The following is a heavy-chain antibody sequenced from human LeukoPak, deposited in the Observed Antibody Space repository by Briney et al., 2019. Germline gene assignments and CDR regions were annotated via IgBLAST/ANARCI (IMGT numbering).Heavy chain of an antibody. Sequence: GGSLRLSCAASGFTFDDYGMSWVRQAPGKGLEWVSGINWNGGSTGYADSVKGRFTISRDNAKNSLYLQMNSLRAEDTVLYYCARGRGYYDSSGYYYDTGDYWGQGTLVTVSS. CDR3: ARGRGYYDSSGYYYDTGDY. D-gene: IGHD3-22*01. V-gene: IGHV3-20*04. J-gene: IGHJ4*02. CDR1: GFTFDDYG. CDR2: INWNGGST.